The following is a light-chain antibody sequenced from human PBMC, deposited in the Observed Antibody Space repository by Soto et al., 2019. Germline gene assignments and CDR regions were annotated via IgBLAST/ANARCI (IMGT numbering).Light chain of an antibody. V-gene: IGLV2-8*01. CDR2: EVV. J-gene: IGLJ1*01. CDR3: KSYAGSNTYV. Sequence: QSALTQPPSASGSHGQSVTISCTGTKNDIGVYDFVSWYQHHPGKAPRLIIYEVVQRPSGVPDRFSGSKSGNTASLTVSGLQAADEGDYFCKSYAGSNTYVFGSGTKVTVL. CDR1: KNDIGVYDF.